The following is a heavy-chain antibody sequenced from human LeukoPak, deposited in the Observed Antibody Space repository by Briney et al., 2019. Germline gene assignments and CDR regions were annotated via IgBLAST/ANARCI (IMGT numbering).Heavy chain of an antibody. CDR2: ISSDGSNK. D-gene: IGHD6-6*01. CDR1: GFTFSSYA. J-gene: IGHJ4*02. V-gene: IGHV3-30-3*01. Sequence: GRSLRLSCAASGFTFSSYAMHWVRQAPGKGLKWVAFISSDGSNKYYADSVKDRFTISRDNSKNTLYLQMNSLRDEDTAVYYCDPHDSSSPFWGQGTLVTVSS. CDR3: DPHDSSSPF.